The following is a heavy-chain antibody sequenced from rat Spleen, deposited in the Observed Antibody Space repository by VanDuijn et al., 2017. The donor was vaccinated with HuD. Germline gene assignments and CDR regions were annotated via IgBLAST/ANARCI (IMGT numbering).Heavy chain of an antibody. D-gene: IGHD1-2*01. CDR2: ITNTGGST. Sequence: EVQLVESGGGLVQPGRSLKLSCVASGFTFNNYWMTWIRQAPGKGLEWVASITNTGGSTYYPDSVKGRFTISRDNAKSTLYLQMNSLRSEDTATYYCTRDFSRYGVDYFDYWGQGVKVTVSS. CDR3: TRDFSRYGVDYFDY. CDR1: GFTFNNYW. V-gene: IGHV5-31*01. J-gene: IGHJ2*01.